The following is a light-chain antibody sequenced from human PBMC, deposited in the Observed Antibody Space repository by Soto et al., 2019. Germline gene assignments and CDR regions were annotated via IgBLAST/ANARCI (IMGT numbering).Light chain of an antibody. CDR3: QEYTTYSRT. V-gene: IGKV1-5*01. CDR2: DVS. Sequence: DIQMTQSPSTLSASVGDRVTITCRASQSVSRWLAWYQQKPGKVPTVLIYDVSTLQSRVPSRFSGGGSGTEFTLTITSLQPDDFATYYCQEYTTYSRTFGQGTKVEVK. CDR1: QSVSRW. J-gene: IGKJ1*01.